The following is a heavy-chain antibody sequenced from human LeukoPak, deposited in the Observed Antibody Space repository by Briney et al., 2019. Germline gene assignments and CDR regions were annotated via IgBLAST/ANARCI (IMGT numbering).Heavy chain of an antibody. J-gene: IGHJ6*02. D-gene: IGHD6-13*01. Sequence: GGSLRLSCAASGFTFSSYSMNWVRQAPGKGLEWVSSISSSSSYIYYADSVKGRFTISRDNAKNSLYLQMNSLRAEDTAVYYCARDRTVYSSSWCMDVWGQGTTVTVSS. CDR1: GFTFSSYS. CDR3: ARDRTVYSSSWCMDV. V-gene: IGHV3-21*01. CDR2: ISSSSSYI.